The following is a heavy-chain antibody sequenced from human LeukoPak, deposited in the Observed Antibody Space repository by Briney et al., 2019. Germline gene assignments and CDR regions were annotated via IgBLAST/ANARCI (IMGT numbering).Heavy chain of an antibody. J-gene: IGHJ4*02. D-gene: IGHD3-22*01. Sequence: GGSLRLSCAASGFTFSSYGMHWVRRAPGKGLEWVAVVWYDGSKKYSADSVKGRITISRDDSKNTLYLQMNSLRAEDTAVYYCARGVGYYDSSGTIDYWGQGTPVTVSS. CDR1: GFTFSSYG. CDR2: VWYDGSKK. V-gene: IGHV3-33*01. CDR3: ARGVGYYDSSGTIDY.